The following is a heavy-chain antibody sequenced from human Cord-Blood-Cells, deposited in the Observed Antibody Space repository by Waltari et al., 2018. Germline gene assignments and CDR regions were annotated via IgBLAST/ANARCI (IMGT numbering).Heavy chain of an antibody. Sequence: QVQLQQWGAGLLKPSETLSLTCAVYGGSFSGYYWRWIRQPPGKGLEWIGEINHSGSTNYNPSLKGRVTISVDTSKNQFSLKLSSVTAADTAVYYCARDSKAYYYGSGSFDAFDIWGQGTMVTVSS. V-gene: IGHV4-34*01. CDR2: INHSGST. CDR1: GGSFSGYY. J-gene: IGHJ3*02. CDR3: ARDSKAYYYGSGSFDAFDI. D-gene: IGHD3-10*01.